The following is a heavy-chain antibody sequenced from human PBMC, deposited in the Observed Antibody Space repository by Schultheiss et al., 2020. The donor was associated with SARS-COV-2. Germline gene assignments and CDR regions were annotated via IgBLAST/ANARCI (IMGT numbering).Heavy chain of an antibody. CDR3: ARSNAIFGVVMAYYYGMDV. CDR1: GFTFSSYW. J-gene: IGHJ6*02. Sequence: GGSLRLSCAASGFTFSSYWMHWVRQAPGKGLVWVSRINSDGSSISYADSVKGRFTISRDNSKNTLYLQMNSLRLEDTAVYYCARSNAIFGVVMAYYYGMDVWGQGTTVTVSS. V-gene: IGHV3-74*01. D-gene: IGHD3-3*01. CDR2: INSDGSSI.